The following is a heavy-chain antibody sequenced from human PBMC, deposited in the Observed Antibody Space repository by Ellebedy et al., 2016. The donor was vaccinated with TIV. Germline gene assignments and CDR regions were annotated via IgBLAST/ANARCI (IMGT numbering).Heavy chain of an antibody. D-gene: IGHD3-16*02. V-gene: IGHV3-11*01. CDR1: GFTFSDYY. Sequence: GGSLRLSCAASGFTFSDYYMIWIRQAPGKGLEWVSYISNSGSTIYYADSVKGRFTISRDNAQNSLSLLMNSLRAEDTAVYYCARDARFIDHQHNWFDPWGQGTLVTVSS. CDR3: ARDARFIDHQHNWFDP. J-gene: IGHJ5*02. CDR2: ISNSGSTI.